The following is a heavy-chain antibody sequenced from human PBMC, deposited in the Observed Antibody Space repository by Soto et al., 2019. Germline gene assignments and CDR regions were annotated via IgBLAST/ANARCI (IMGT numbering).Heavy chain of an antibody. CDR2: ISYDGSNK. V-gene: IGHV3-30*18. CDR1: GFTFSSYG. D-gene: IGHD6-13*01. Sequence: GGSLRLSCAASGFTFSSYGMHWVRQAPGKGLEWVAVISYDGSNKYYADSVKGRFTISRDNSKNTLYLQMNSLRAEDTAVYYCAKDAAAGPYYYYGMDVWGQGTTVNVSS. J-gene: IGHJ6*02. CDR3: AKDAAAGPYYYYGMDV.